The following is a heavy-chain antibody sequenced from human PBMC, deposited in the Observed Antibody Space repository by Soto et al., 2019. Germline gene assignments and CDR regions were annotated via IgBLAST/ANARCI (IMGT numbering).Heavy chain of an antibody. D-gene: IGHD3-22*01. J-gene: IGHJ3*02. Sequence: SETLSLTCAVSGDSISSGGYSWNWIRQPPGKGLEWIGYIYDSGKAYYNPSLKSRVIISVDTSENQFSLKVTSVTAADTAVYYCAAATQYFFDRNGSPTGPHFAPDMWGLRTMVTVSS. CDR1: GDSISSGGYS. CDR2: IYDSGKA. V-gene: IGHV4-30-2*01. CDR3: AAATQYFFDRNGSPTGPHFAPDM.